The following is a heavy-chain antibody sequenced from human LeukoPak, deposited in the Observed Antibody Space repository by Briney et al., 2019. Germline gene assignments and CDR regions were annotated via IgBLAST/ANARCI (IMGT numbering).Heavy chain of an antibody. J-gene: IGHJ4*02. CDR1: GFAFNNYA. CDR3: AKTQWKVGATDYFDY. Sequence: GGSLRLSCAASGFAFNNYAMTWVRQAPGKGLEGVSNINDNGGQRHYADSVKGRFTISRDNSKNTLFLQMDSLRAEDTAVYYCAKTQWKVGATDYFDYWGQGILVTVSS. D-gene: IGHD1-26*01. CDR2: INDNGGQR. V-gene: IGHV3-23*01.